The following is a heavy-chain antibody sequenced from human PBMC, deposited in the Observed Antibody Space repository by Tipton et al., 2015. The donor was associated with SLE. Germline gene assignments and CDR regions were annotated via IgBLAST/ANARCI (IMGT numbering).Heavy chain of an antibody. Sequence: TLSLTCTVSGGSISSYYWSWIRQPPGKGLEWIGEIYQSGSSGSTNYNPSVRSRVTISVDTSKNQFSLKLSSVTAADTAVYYCASDGVWNPIWGQGTMVTVSS. CDR2: IYQSGSSGST. V-gene: IGHV4-59*12. D-gene: IGHD1-1*01. CDR3: ASDGVWNPI. CDR1: GGSISSYY. J-gene: IGHJ3*02.